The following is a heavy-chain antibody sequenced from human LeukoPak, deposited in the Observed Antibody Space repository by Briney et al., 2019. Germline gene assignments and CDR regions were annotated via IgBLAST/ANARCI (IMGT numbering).Heavy chain of an antibody. CDR2: IWYDGSNK. J-gene: IGHJ4*02. CDR3: ARATTSSVDY. Sequence: GGSLRLSCAASGFTFSSYGMHWVRQAPGKGLEWVGGIWYDGSNKYYADSVKGRFTISRDNSKNTLYLQMNSLRAEDTAVYYCARATTSSVDYWGQGTLVTVSS. V-gene: IGHV3-33*01. D-gene: IGHD2-2*01. CDR1: GFTFSSYG.